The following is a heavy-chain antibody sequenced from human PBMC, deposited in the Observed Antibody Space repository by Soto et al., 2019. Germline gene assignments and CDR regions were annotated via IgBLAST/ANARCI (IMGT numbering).Heavy chain of an antibody. V-gene: IGHV1-2*02. CDR3: ATELAAAEHFDY. CDR1: GYTFAGYY. CDR2: INPNSGGT. J-gene: IGHJ4*02. Sequence: ASVKVSCKSSGYTFAGYYMHWVRQAPGQGLEWMGWINPNSGGTNYARKFQGRVTMTRDTSISTAYMELSRLRSDDTAVYYCATELAAAEHFDYWGQGTLVTVSS. D-gene: IGHD6-13*01.